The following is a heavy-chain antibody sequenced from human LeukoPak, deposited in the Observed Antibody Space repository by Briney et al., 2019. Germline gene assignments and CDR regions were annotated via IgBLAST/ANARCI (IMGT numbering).Heavy chain of an antibody. CDR2: IWYDGSNK. CDR1: GFTFSSYG. J-gene: IGHJ5*02. CDR3: ARDIAVAGTGNWFDP. D-gene: IGHD6-19*01. V-gene: IGHV3-33*01. Sequence: PGGSLRLSCAASGFTFSSYGMHWVRQAPGKGLEWVAVIWYDGSNKYYADSVKGRFTISRDNSKNTLYLQMNSLRDEDTAVYYCARDIAVAGTGNWFDPWGQGTLVTVSS.